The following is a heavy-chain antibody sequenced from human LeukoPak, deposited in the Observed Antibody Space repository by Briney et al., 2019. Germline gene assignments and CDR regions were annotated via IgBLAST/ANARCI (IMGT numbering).Heavy chain of an antibody. V-gene: IGHV3-33*01. Sequence: GGSLRLSCAASGYTFRSYGMHWVRQAPGKGLEWVAVIWYDGSNKYYADSVKGRFTVSRDNSKNTLYLQMNSLRAEDTAVYYCATAVASSSGWYADYWGQGTLVTVSS. J-gene: IGHJ4*02. D-gene: IGHD6-19*01. CDR1: GYTFRSYG. CDR3: ATAVASSSGWYADY. CDR2: IWYDGSNK.